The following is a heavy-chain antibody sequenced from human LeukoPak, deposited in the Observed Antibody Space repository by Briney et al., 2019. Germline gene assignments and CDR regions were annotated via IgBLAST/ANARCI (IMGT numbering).Heavy chain of an antibody. Sequence: GGSLRLSCAVSGFTFSSYSMNWVRQAPGKGLEWVSSISGSSSYIYYADSVKGRFTISRDNAKNSLYLQMSSLRAEDTAVYYCARDSSPDYWGQGTLVTVSS. CDR2: ISGSSSYI. CDR1: GFTFSSYS. J-gene: IGHJ4*02. V-gene: IGHV3-21*01. CDR3: ARDSSPDY. D-gene: IGHD6-13*01.